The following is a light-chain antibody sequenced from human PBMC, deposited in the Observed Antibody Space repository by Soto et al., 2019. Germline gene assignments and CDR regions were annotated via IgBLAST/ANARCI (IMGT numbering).Light chain of an antibody. V-gene: IGLV1-40*01. CDR1: SSNIGAGYD. CDR3: QSYDSSLSGVV. J-gene: IGLJ2*01. CDR2: YNT. Sequence: QPVLTQPPSVSGAPGQRVTISCTGSSSNIGAGYDVHWYQHLPGTAPKLLIYYNTNRPSGVPDRFSGSKSGTSASLAITGLQAEDEADYYCQSYDSSLSGVVFGGGTKLTVL.